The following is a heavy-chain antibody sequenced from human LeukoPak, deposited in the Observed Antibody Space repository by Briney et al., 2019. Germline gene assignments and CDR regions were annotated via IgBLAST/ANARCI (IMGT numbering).Heavy chain of an antibody. Sequence: PSETLSLTCAVSGGSISSGGYSWSWIRQPPGKGLEWIGYIYHSGSTYYNPSLKSRVTISVDRSKNQFSLKLSSVTAADTAVSYCARVMTTALCMDVWGQGTTVTVSS. CDR1: GGSISSGGYS. V-gene: IGHV4-30-2*01. J-gene: IGHJ6*02. CDR2: IYHSGST. CDR3: ARVMTTALCMDV. D-gene: IGHD4-17*01.